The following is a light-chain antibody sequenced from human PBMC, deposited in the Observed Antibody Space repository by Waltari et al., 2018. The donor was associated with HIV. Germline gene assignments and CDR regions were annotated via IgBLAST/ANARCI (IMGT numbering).Light chain of an antibody. V-gene: IGKV3-20*01. CDR2: GAS. Sequence: EIVLTQSPDTLSLSPGERATLSCRASQSVTSNYLAWYQQKPGQAPRLLIYGASTSATGIPDRFSGSGSGADFTLTISRLEPEDFAVYYCQQYGSPPPTFGQGTKLEIK. CDR1: QSVTSNY. CDR3: QQYGSPPPT. J-gene: IGKJ2*01.